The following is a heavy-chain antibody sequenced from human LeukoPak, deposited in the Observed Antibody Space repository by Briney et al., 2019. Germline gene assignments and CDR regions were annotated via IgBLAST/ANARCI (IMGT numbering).Heavy chain of an antibody. CDR3: ARDYSGSYPDDY. CDR1: GFTFSSYS. D-gene: IGHD1-26*01. J-gene: IGHJ4*02. Sequence: MPGGSLRLSCAASGFTFSSYSMNWVRQAPGKGLEWVSSISSSSSYIYYADSVKGRFTISRDNAKNSLYLQMNSLRAEDTAVYYCARDYSGSYPDDYWGQGTLVTVSS. V-gene: IGHV3-21*01. CDR2: ISSSSSYI.